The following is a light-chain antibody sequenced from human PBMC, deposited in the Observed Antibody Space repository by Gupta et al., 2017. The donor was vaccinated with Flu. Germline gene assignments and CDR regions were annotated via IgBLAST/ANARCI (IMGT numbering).Light chain of an antibody. J-gene: IGLJ2*01. CDR1: SSDVGGYNY. CDR2: DVS. V-gene: IGLV2-11*03. Sequence: SVTISCTGTSSDVGGYNYVSWYQQHPGKAPKLMIYDVSKRPSGVPDRFSGSKSGNTASLTISGRQAEDEADYYCCSHAGNYAVVFCGGTKLTVL. CDR3: CSHAGNYAVV.